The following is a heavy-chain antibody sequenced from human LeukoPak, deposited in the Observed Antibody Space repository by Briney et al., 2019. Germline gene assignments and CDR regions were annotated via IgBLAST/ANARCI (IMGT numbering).Heavy chain of an antibody. D-gene: IGHD4-23*01. CDR2: ISYDGSNR. CDR3: AKAPYGGTSGWFDP. J-gene: IGHJ5*02. V-gene: IGHV3-30*18. CDR1: GFTFSTHG. Sequence: GRAPRLSCAASGFTFSTHGIPWVRQAPGKGLEWVAGISYDGSNRYSLDSVKGRFTISRDNSKNTLYLQMNSLRPEDTAVYFCAKAPYGGTSGWFDPWGQGTLVTVSS.